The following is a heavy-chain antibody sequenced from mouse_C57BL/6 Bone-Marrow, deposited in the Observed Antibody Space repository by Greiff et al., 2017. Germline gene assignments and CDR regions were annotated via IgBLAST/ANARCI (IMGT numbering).Heavy chain of an antibody. D-gene: IGHD2-4*01. V-gene: IGHV1-5*01. CDR2: IYPGNSDT. CDR3: TRRDYDRYYYAMDY. CDR1: GYTFTSYW. Sequence: VQLKQSGTVLARPGASVKMSCKTSGYTFTSYWMHWVKQRPGQGLEWIGAIYPGNSDTSYNQKFKGKAKLTAVTSASTAYMELSSLTNEDSAVYYCTRRDYDRYYYAMDYWGQGTSVTVSS. J-gene: IGHJ4*01.